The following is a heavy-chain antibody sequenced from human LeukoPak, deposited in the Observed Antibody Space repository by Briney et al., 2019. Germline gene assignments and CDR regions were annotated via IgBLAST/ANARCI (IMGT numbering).Heavy chain of an antibody. V-gene: IGHV3-21*01. Sequence: GGSLRLSCAASGFTFSSCSMNWVRQAPRKGLEWVSSISSSSSYIYYADSVKGRFTISRDNAKHSLYLQMNSLRAEDTAVYYCARGEVAFGGVKGYWGQGTLVTVSS. D-gene: IGHD3-16*01. J-gene: IGHJ4*02. CDR2: ISSSSSYI. CDR3: ARGEVAFGGVKGY. CDR1: GFTFSSCS.